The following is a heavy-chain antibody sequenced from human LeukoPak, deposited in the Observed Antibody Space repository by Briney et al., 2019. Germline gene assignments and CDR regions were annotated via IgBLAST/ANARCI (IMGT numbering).Heavy chain of an antibody. Sequence: PSETLSLTCAVSGGSISSGGYSWSWIRQPPGKGLEWIGYIYDSGSTYYNPSLKSRVTISLDTSKNHFSLKLSSVTAADTAVYYCARGQWLPVFDFWGQGTLVTVSS. CDR3: ARGQWLPVFDF. D-gene: IGHD3-22*01. J-gene: IGHJ4*02. CDR1: GGSISSGGYS. CDR2: IYDSGST. V-gene: IGHV4-30-2*02.